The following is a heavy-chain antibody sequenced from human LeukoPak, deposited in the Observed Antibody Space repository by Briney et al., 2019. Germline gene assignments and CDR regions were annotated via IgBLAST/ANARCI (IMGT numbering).Heavy chain of an antibody. CDR1: GFTFSTYA. CDR2: ISYDGSIK. J-gene: IGHJ4*02. V-gene: IGHV3-30*04. D-gene: IGHD5-18*01. Sequence: GRSLRLSCAASGFTFSTYAMHWVRQAPGKGLEGVAVISYDGSIKYYGDSVKGRFTISRDNYKNTLYLQMNSLRAEDTAVYYCARDTGYSYGYYFDYWGQGTLVTVSS. CDR3: ARDTGYSYGYYFDY.